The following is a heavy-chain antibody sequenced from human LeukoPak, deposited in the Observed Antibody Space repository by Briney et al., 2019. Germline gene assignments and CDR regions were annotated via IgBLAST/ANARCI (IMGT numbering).Heavy chain of an antibody. V-gene: IGHV3-23*01. CDR2: ISGVGGST. Sequence: GGSLRLSCAASGFTFSSYAMSWVRQTPRKGLEWVSAISGVGGSTYYAHPVKGQFTNSRANSKNTLYLQMNILTPQAPAGNYFAKDSNRIVATPIDYWGQGTLVTVSS. CDR1: GFTFSSYA. J-gene: IGHJ4*02. CDR3: AKDSNRIVATPIDY. D-gene: IGHD5-12*01.